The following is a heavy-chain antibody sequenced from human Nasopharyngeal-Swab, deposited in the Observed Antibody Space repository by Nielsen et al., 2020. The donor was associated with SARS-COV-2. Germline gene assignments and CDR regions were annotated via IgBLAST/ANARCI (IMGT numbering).Heavy chain of an antibody. V-gene: IGHV3-23*01. CDR1: GFTFNRYA. CDR3: AKGAPGPLDY. CDR2: ISLRGDHT. J-gene: IGHJ4*02. D-gene: IGHD3-16*01. Sequence: GESLKISCAASGFTFNRYAMSWVRQAPGKGLEWVSAISLRGDHTYYADSVKGRFTISRDNSNNTLYLQMNSLRAEDTAVYYCAKGAPGPLDYWGQGTLVTVSS.